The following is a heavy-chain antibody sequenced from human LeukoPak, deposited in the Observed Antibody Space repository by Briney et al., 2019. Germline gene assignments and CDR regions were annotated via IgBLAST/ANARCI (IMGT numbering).Heavy chain of an antibody. J-gene: IGHJ4*02. Sequence: SETLPLTCTVSGGSISSYYWSWIRQPPGKGLEWIGYIYYSGSTNYNPSLKSRVTISVDTSKNQFSLKLSSVTAADTAVCYCAREQQLVRNFDYWGQGTLVTVSS. CDR2: IYYSGST. D-gene: IGHD6-13*01. CDR1: GGSISSYY. V-gene: IGHV4-59*01. CDR3: AREQQLVRNFDY.